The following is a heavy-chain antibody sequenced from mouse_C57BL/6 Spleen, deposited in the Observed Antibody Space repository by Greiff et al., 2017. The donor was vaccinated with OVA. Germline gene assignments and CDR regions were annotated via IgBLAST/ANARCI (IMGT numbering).Heavy chain of an antibody. V-gene: IGHV1-64*01. Sequence: VQLQQPGAELVKPGASVKLSCKASGYTFTSYWMHWVKQRPGQGLEWIGMIHPNSGSTNYNEKFKSKATLTVDKSSSTAYMQLSSLTSEDSAVYYCARKSYDDGVDYWGQGTTLTVSS. CDR2: IHPNSGST. CDR3: ARKSYDDGVDY. J-gene: IGHJ2*01. CDR1: GYTFTSYW. D-gene: IGHD2-12*01.